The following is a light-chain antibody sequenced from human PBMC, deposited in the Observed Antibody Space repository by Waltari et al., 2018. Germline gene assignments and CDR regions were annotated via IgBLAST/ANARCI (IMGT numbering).Light chain of an antibody. Sequence: EIVMTQSPATLSVSPGELATLSCRASESVGYNLAWYQQKPGQAPRLLIYDSFNRATGVLARFSGGGSGTEFTLTISSLQSEDFALYYCHQYNNWPPGGTFGRGTKVEVK. J-gene: IGKJ1*01. CDR1: ESVGYN. CDR3: HQYNNWPPGGT. V-gene: IGKV3-15*01. CDR2: DSF.